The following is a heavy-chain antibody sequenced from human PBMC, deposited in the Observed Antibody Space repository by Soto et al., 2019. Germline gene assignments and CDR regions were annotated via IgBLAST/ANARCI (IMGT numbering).Heavy chain of an antibody. Sequence: QVQLVQSGAEVKKPGSSVKVSCKASGGTFSSYAISWVRQAPEQGLEWMGGIIPIFGTANYAQKFQGRVTITADESTSTAYMELSSLRSEDTAVYYCARGTDYYGSGSYERDYYYGMDVWGQGTTVTVSS. J-gene: IGHJ6*02. CDR2: IIPIFGTA. V-gene: IGHV1-69*01. D-gene: IGHD3-10*01. CDR3: ARGTDYYGSGSYERDYYYGMDV. CDR1: GGTFSSYA.